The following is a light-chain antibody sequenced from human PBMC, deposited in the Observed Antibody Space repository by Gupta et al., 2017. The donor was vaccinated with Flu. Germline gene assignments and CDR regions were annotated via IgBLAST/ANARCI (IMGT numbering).Light chain of an antibody. V-gene: IGKV6-21*01. CDR2: YAS. J-gene: IGKJ2*01. CDR3: LHTNSLLQI. Sequence: ETVLTQSPDFQSVTPKETVTITCRASEGIGSNLHWFQQKPHQSPKLLIKYASESFPGVPSRFSGSRSGTDYTLTIHGLEAEDAATYYCLHTNSLLQIFGQGTKREI. CDR1: EGIGSN.